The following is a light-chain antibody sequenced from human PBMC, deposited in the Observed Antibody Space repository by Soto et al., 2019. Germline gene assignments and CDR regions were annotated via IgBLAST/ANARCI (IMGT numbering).Light chain of an antibody. CDR3: QSYDSSLSGVV. CDR1: SANIGAGYD. Sequence: QSVLTQPPSVSGAPGQSVTISCTGSSANIGAGYDVHWYQQLPGTAPKLLMYGNSNRPSGVPDRFSGSRSGTSASLAITGLQAEDEADYYCQSYDSSLSGVVFGGGTKVTVL. V-gene: IGLV1-40*01. CDR2: GNS. J-gene: IGLJ2*01.